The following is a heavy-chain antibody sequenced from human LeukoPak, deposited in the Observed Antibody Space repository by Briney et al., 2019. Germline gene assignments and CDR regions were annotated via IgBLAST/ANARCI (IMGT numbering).Heavy chain of an antibody. V-gene: IGHV1-18*01. CDR3: AREEWLQNWFDP. CDR1: GCTFTSYG. J-gene: IGHJ5*02. CDR2: ISAYNGNT. Sequence: ASVKVSCKASGCTFTSYGISWVRQAAGQGLEWMGWISAYNGNTNYAQKLQGRVTMTTDTSTSTAYMELRSLRSDETAVYYCAREEWLQNWFDPWGQGTLVTVSS. D-gene: IGHD5-12*01.